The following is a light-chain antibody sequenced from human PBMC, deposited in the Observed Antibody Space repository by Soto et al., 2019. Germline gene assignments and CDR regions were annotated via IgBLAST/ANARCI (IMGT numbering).Light chain of an antibody. Sequence: DIPMTQSPSTVSASVGDRVTITCRASQSISIWLAWYQQKPGKAPNLLIYKASTLESGVPSRFSGSGSGTEFTLTISSLQPDDFATYYCQQYDSFLYTFGQGTKLEIK. CDR1: QSISIW. V-gene: IGKV1-5*03. CDR3: QQYDSFLYT. J-gene: IGKJ2*01. CDR2: KAS.